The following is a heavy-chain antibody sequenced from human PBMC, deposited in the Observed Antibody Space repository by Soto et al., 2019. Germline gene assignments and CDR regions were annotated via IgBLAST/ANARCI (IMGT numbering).Heavy chain of an antibody. Sequence: QVQLQESGPGLVKPSQTLSLTCTVSGGSISSGGYYWSWTRQHPGKGRVGIGYIFYIGTTYYNPSLKSRVTISVDTSKNQFSLKLSSVTAADTAVYYCARSVDPWGQGTLVTVSS. J-gene: IGHJ5*02. V-gene: IGHV4-31*03. CDR1: GGSISSGGYY. CDR3: ARSVDP. CDR2: IFYIGTT.